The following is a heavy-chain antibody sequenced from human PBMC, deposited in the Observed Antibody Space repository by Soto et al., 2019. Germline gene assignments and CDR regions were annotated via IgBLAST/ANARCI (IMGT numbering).Heavy chain of an antibody. V-gene: IGHV3-23*01. CDR2: ISGSGGST. D-gene: IGHD2-2*01. CDR3: AKLPAAQSYFDF. J-gene: IGHJ4*02. CDR1: GFTFITYA. Sequence: EVQLLDSGGGLVQPGGSLRLSCAASGFTFITYAMSWVRQAPGKGLEWVSIISGSGGSTYYPDSVKGRFTISRDNSKNTLYLPMNSLRADDTAVYYCAKLPAAQSYFDFWGQGTLVTISS.